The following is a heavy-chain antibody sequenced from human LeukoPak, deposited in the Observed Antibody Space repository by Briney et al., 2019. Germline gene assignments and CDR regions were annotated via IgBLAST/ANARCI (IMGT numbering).Heavy chain of an antibody. CDR1: GFRFSSYA. V-gene: IGHV3-23*01. CDR3: AKDMVRGVLTSGEYYFDY. D-gene: IGHD3-10*01. Sequence: GGSLRLSCEASGFRFSSYAMSWVRQAQGKGLEWVSVISGSGGSTYYADSVKGRFTISSDSSKNTLYMQMNSLRVDDTAVYYCAKDMVRGVLTSGEYYFDYWGQGILVTVSS. J-gene: IGHJ4*02. CDR2: ISGSGGST.